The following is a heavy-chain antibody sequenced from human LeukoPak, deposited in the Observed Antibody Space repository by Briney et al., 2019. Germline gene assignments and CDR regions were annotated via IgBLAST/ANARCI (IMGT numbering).Heavy chain of an antibody. Sequence: PSETLSLTCTVSGGSISSYYWSWIRQPPGKGLEWIGYIYYTGSTNYSPSLKSRVTISIDTSKNQFSLNLNSVTAADTAVYYCARGSYSGYGDWLDPWGQGTLVAVSS. D-gene: IGHD5-12*01. V-gene: IGHV4-59*01. CDR2: IYYTGST. CDR1: GGSISSYY. J-gene: IGHJ5*02. CDR3: ARGSYSGYGDWLDP.